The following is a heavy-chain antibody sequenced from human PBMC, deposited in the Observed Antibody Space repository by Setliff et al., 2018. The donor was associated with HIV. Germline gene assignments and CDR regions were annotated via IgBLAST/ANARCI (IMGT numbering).Heavy chain of an antibody. D-gene: IGHD3-3*01. CDR3: ARGVVDYDFWSGSGDYYYMDV. CDR1: GGSISVHY. Sequence: SETLSLTCTVSGGSISVHYWSWLRQPPGRGLEWIGYIYYSVSTKYNPSLKSRVSMSIDTSKNQFSLKMSSVTAADTAVYYCARGVVDYDFWSGSGDYYYMDVWGKGTTVTVSS. J-gene: IGHJ6*03. CDR2: IYYSVST. V-gene: IGHV4-59*11.